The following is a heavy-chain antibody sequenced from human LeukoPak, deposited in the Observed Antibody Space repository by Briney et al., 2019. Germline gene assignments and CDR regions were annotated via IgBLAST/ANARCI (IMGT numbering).Heavy chain of an antibody. Sequence: GGSLRLSCTTSGFTFGDYAMSWSRQASGKGLEGVGFIGSKIYGGAIEYAASVKGRFTISRDDSKSIAYLQMNSLRTEDTGLYYCARDQLGGDPDDYYYYYMDVWGKGTTVTVSS. CDR1: GFTFGDYA. V-gene: IGHV3-49*03. D-gene: IGHD4-17*01. CDR3: ARDQLGGDPDDYYYYYMDV. J-gene: IGHJ6*03. CDR2: IGSKIYGGAI.